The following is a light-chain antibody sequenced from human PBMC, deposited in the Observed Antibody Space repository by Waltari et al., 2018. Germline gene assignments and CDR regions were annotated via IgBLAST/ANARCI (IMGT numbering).Light chain of an antibody. CDR2: SND. Sequence: QSVLIQPPSASGTPGQRVTISCSGRSSNVGSNTVNWYQQLPGTAPKLLIYSNDQRPAGVPDRSACSKSGTSASLAISGLQSEDEGDYYCATWDDSLNGGVFGGGTKLTVL. CDR3: ATWDDSLNGGV. CDR1: SSNVGSNT. V-gene: IGLV1-44*01. J-gene: IGLJ3*02.